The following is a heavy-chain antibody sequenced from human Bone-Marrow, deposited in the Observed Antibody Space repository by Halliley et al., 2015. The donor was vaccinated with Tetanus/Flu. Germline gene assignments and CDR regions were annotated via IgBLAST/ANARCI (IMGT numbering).Heavy chain of an antibody. CDR2: ISGYNSNI. Sequence: QLVQSGAEVKKPGASVKVSCKASGYTLTRHSMSWVRQAPGQGLEWMGWISGYNSNINYAQKLLGRVTMTIDTSANTAYMELRSLRSDDTAVYYCAREESLRFLEWLSPDYWGQGTLVIVS. CDR3: AREESLRFLEWLSPDY. J-gene: IGHJ4*02. D-gene: IGHD3-3*01. CDR1: GYTLTRHS. V-gene: IGHV1-18*01.